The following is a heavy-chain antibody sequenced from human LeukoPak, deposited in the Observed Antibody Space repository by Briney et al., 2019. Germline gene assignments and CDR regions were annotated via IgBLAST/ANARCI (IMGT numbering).Heavy chain of an antibody. V-gene: IGHV4-34*01. CDR1: GGSFSGYY. CDR3: ASGAYYYGSGSYYDY. CDR2: INHSGST. J-gene: IGHJ4*02. Sequence: PSETLSLTCAVYGGSFSGYYWSWIRQPPGKGLEWIGEINHSGSTNYNPSLKGRVTISVDTSKNQFSLKLSSVTAADTAVYYCASGAYYYGSGSYYDYWGQGTLVTVSS. D-gene: IGHD3-10*01.